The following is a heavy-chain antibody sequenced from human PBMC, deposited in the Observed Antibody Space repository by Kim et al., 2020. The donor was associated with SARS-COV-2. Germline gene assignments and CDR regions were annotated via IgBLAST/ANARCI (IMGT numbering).Heavy chain of an antibody. CDR2: IYYSGST. Sequence: SETLSLTCTVSGGSISSYYWSWIRQPPGKGLEWIGYIYYSGSTNYNPSLKSRVTISVDTSKNQFSLKLSSVTAADTAVYYRASLSRYCGGDCYGPMMDV. J-gene: IGHJ6*01. D-gene: IGHD2-21*02. V-gene: IGHV4-59*01. CDR3: ASLSRYCGGDCYGPMMDV. CDR1: GGSISSYY.